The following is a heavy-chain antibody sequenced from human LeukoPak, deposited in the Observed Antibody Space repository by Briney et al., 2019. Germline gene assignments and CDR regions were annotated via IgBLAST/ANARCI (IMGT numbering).Heavy chain of an antibody. D-gene: IGHD3-10*01. CDR2: INHSGST. Sequence: TSETLSLTCAAYGGSFSGYYWSWIRQPPGKGLEWIGEINHSGSTNYNPSLKSRVTISVDTSKNQFSLKLSSVTAADTAVYYCARGGGYNWFDPWGQGTLVTVSS. V-gene: IGHV4-34*01. CDR3: ARGGGYNWFDP. J-gene: IGHJ5*02. CDR1: GGSFSGYY.